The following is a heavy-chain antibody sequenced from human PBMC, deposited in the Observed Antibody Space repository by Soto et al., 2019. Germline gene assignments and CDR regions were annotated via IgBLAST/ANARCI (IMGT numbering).Heavy chain of an antibody. Sequence: GGSLRLSCTASGFTFSSYAMHWVRQAPGKGLEWVAVISYDGSNKYYADSVKGRFTISRDNSMHTLYLQMNSLRAEDTAVYYCARVRGRDGYVYDYWGQGTLVTVSS. CDR3: ARVRGRDGYVYDY. D-gene: IGHD5-12*01. CDR1: GFTFSSYA. V-gene: IGHV3-30-3*01. J-gene: IGHJ4*02. CDR2: ISYDGSNK.